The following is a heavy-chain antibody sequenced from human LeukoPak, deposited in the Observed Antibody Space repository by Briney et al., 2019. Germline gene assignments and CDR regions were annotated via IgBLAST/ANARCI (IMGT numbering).Heavy chain of an antibody. CDR3: ARLPPYSSSWYFDY. CDR1: GGSISSSNW. Sequence: SGTLSLTCAVSGGSISSSNWWSWVRQPPGKGLEWIGEIYPSGSTNYNPSLKSRVTISVDKSKNQFSLKLSSVTAADTAVYYCARLPPYSSSWYFDYWGQGTLVTVSS. J-gene: IGHJ4*02. CDR2: IYPSGST. D-gene: IGHD6-13*01. V-gene: IGHV4-4*02.